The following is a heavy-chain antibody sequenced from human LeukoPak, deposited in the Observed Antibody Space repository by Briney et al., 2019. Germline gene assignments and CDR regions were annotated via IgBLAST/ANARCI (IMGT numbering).Heavy chain of an antibody. CDR2: IYHSGST. Sequence: KPSEPLSLTCSGSNYSISNSLYWGWLRQPPGKGLEWIGSIYHSGSTYYNPSLKSRVTISVDTSKNQFSLKLSSVTAADTAVYYCARVSGDSSGLLDYWGQGTLVTVSS. CDR3: ARVSGDSSGLLDY. CDR1: NYSISNSLY. V-gene: IGHV4-38-2*02. D-gene: IGHD6-19*01. J-gene: IGHJ4*02.